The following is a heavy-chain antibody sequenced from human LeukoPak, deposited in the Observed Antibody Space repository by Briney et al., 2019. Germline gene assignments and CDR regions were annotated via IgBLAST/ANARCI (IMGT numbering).Heavy chain of an antibody. J-gene: IGHJ4*02. CDR3: AKDTAMVVGYFDY. CDR2: ISYDGSNK. CDR1: GFTFSSYG. V-gene: IGHV3-30*18. Sequence: GGSLRLSCAASGFTFSSYGMHWVRQAPGKGLEWVAVISYDGSNKYYADSVKGRFTISRDNSKNTLYLQMNSLRAEDAAVYYCAKDTAMVVGYFDYWGQGTLVTVSS. D-gene: IGHD5-18*01.